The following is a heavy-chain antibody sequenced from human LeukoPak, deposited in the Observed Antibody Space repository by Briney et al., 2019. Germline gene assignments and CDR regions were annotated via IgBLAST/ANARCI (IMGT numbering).Heavy chain of an antibody. CDR2: FSGGGDHT. V-gene: IGHV3-23*01. J-gene: IGHJ4*02. CDR1: GFTFSGYA. Sequence: GGSLRLSCAASGFTFSGYAMSWVRHAPGKGLEWVSTFSGGGDHTYYADSVKGRFTISRDKSKNTLHLQMNSLRVEDTAVYYCAKDSGYDFFVDYFDYWGQGTLVTVSS. D-gene: IGHD5-12*01. CDR3: AKDSGYDFFVDYFDY.